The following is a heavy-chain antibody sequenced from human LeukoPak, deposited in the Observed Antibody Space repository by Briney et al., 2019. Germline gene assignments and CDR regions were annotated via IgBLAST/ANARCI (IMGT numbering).Heavy chain of an antibody. CDR2: ISSSSSTI. J-gene: IGHJ4*02. D-gene: IGHD6-13*01. Sequence: GGSLRLSCAASGFTFSSYSMNWVRQAPGKGLEWVSYISSSSSTIYYADSVKGRFTISRDNAKNSLYLQMNSLRAEDTAIYYCARDPGTLATYFDYWGPGTLVTVSS. V-gene: IGHV3-48*01. CDR1: GFTFSSYS. CDR3: ARDPGTLATYFDY.